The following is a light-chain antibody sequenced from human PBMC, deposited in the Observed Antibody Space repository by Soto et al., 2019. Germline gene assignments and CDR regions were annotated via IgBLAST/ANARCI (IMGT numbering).Light chain of an antibody. CDR1: QSVGSSY. V-gene: IGKV3-20*01. Sequence: EIVLTQSPGTLSLSPGERVTLSCRASQSVGSSYLAWYQQKPGQAPRLLIYGASTRATGIPDRFSGRGSGTDFTLTISRLEPEDFAVYYCQQYGSSPSTFGQGTKLEVK. CDR3: QQYGSSPST. J-gene: IGKJ2*02. CDR2: GAS.